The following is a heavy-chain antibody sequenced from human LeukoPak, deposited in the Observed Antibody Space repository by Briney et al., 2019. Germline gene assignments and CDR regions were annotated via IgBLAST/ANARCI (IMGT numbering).Heavy chain of an antibody. CDR3: AKDRRESSSWYGEVFYN. D-gene: IGHD6-13*01. Sequence: PGGSLRLSCAASGFTFSSYDMSWVRQAPGKGLEWVSSISGSGGSTYYADSVKGRFTISRDNSKNTLYLQMNSLRAEDTAVYYCAKDRRESSSWYGEVFYNWGEGTLVTVSS. J-gene: IGHJ4*02. CDR2: ISGSGGST. V-gene: IGHV3-23*01. CDR1: GFTFSSYD.